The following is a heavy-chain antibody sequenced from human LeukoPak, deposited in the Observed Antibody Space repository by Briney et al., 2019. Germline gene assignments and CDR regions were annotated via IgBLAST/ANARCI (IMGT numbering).Heavy chain of an antibody. V-gene: IGHV4-39*01. Sequence: IYYSGSTYYNPSLKSRVTISVDTSKNQFSLKLSSVTAADTAVYYCARHYYGSGSYYKIIDYWGQGTLVTVSS. CDR3: ARHYYGSGSYYKIIDY. D-gene: IGHD3-10*01. CDR2: IYYSGST. J-gene: IGHJ4*02.